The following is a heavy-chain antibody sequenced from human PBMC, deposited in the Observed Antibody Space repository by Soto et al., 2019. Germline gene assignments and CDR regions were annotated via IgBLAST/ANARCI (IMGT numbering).Heavy chain of an antibody. CDR1: GFTFSSYA. V-gene: IGHV3-30-3*01. D-gene: IGHD6-19*01. J-gene: IGHJ6*02. Sequence: GGSLRLSCAASGFTFSSYAMHWVRQAPGKGLEWVAVISYDGSNKYYADSVKGRFTISRDNSKNTLYLQMNSLRAEDTAVYYCARNIAVAGTPRYYYYGMDVWGQGTTVTVS. CDR2: ISYDGSNK. CDR3: ARNIAVAGTPRYYYYGMDV.